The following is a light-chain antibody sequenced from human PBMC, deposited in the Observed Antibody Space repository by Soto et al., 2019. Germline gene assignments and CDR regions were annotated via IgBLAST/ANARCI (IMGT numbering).Light chain of an antibody. CDR1: QSITTY. V-gene: IGKV1-39*01. CDR2: AAA. Sequence: DIQMTQSPSSLSASVGDRVTITCRASQSITTYLNWYQQTSGEAPKLLIYAAARFQTGVPSRFSGSGSGTDFTLTISSLQPEDFATYYCQQAYGAPPTFGQGTKVEIK. J-gene: IGKJ1*01. CDR3: QQAYGAPPT.